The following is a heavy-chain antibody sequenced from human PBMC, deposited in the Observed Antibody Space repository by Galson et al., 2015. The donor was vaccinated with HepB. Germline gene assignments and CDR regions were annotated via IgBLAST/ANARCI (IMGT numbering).Heavy chain of an antibody. J-gene: IGHJ6*02. CDR2: IDWDDTK. Sequence: PALVKPTQTLTVTCTFSGFSFSTSGMCVSWIRQPPGKALEWLALIDWDDTKYYSTALKTRLTISKDTSKNQVVLTMTNMDPVDTATYYCAHIIAVAGSYHDYGMDVWGQGTTVTVSS. CDR1: GFSFSTSGMC. V-gene: IGHV2-70*12. D-gene: IGHD6-19*01. CDR3: AHIIAVAGSYHDYGMDV.